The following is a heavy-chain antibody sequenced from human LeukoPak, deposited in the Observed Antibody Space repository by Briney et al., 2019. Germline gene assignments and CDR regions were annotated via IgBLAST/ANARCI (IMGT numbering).Heavy chain of an antibody. D-gene: IGHD6-19*01. CDR2: ISGTGDRT. V-gene: IGHV3-23*01. Sequence: PGGSLRLSCAASGLTFSSFAMSWVRRAPGKGLEWISGISGTGDRTDYADSVKGRFTISRDNSKNTLYLQMNSLRVEDTAVYYCANGWLGSYFENWGQGTLVTVSS. CDR3: ANGWLGSYFEN. J-gene: IGHJ4*02. CDR1: GLTFSSFA.